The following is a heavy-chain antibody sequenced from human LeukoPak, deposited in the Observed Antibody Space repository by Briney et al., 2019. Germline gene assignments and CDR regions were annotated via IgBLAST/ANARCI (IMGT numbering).Heavy chain of an antibody. CDR1: GYTFTVYY. CDR2: INPNSGGT. CDR3: ARGGGTVTTPYYYYGMDV. J-gene: IGHJ6*02. D-gene: IGHD4-17*01. Sequence: ASVNVSCKASGYTFTVYYMHWVRQAPGQGLEWMGRINPNSGGTNYAQKFQGRVTMTRDTSISTAYMELSRLRSDDTAVYYCARGGGTVTTPYYYYGMDVWGQGTTVTVSS. V-gene: IGHV1-2*06.